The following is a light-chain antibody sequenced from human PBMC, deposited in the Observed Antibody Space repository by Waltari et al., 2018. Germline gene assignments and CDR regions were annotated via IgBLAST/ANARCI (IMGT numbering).Light chain of an antibody. CDR2: EVT. CDR3: CSYVGLGTYV. CDR1: SSAVGNYNL. J-gene: IGLJ1*01. Sequence: QSGLAQPASASGSPGQTITITCTGTSSAVGNYNLVSWYQQRPGKGHRLLIYEVTKRAPGTSDRFSASKSGNTASLSISGLQAQEDEADYYCCSYVGLGTYVFGTGTKVTV. V-gene: IGLV2-23*02.